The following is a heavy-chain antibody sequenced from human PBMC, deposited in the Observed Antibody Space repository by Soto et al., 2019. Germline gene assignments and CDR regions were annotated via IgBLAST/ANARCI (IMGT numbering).Heavy chain of an antibody. CDR2: IYYSGST. Sequence: PXAILSLPLTVSGGSISSYYWSWIGQPPGKGLEWIGYIYYSGSTNYNPSLKSRVTISVDTSKNQFSLKLSSVTAADTAVYYCARGRGSGSSFYYYGMDVWGQGTTVTVSS. CDR1: GGSISSYY. D-gene: IGHD3-10*01. J-gene: IGHJ6*02. V-gene: IGHV4-59*01. CDR3: ARGRGSGSSFYYYGMDV.